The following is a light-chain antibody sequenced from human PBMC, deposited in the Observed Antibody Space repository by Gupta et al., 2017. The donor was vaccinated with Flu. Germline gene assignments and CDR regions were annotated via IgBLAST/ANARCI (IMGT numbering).Light chain of an antibody. CDR2: EAT. CDR1: SSDVGSDKY. V-gene: IGLV2-14*01. Sequence: QSALTQPASVSGSPGQSITISCSGSSSDVGSDKYVSWYQHHPGKDPKLMIYEATNRPSGVSDRFSGSKSGSTASLTXSXLQSEDXADYYCMSHTTSSTYVFGSGTKVTVL. J-gene: IGLJ1*01. CDR3: MSHTTSSTYV.